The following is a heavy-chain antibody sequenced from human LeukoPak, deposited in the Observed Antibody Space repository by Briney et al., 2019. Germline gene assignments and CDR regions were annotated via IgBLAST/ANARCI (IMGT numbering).Heavy chain of an antibody. CDR1: GFTFSSYA. CDR2: ISYDGSNK. V-gene: IGHV3-30-3*01. D-gene: IGHD6-6*01. Sequence: PGGSLRFSCAASGFTFSSYAMHWVRQAPGKGLEWVAVISYDGSNKYYADSVKGRFTISRDNSKNTLYLQMNSLRAEDTAVYYCARALWAKAARRYIDYWGQGTLVTVSS. J-gene: IGHJ4*02. CDR3: ARALWAKAARRYIDY.